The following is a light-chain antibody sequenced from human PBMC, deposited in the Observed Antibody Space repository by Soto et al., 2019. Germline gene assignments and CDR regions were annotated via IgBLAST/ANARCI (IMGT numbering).Light chain of an antibody. V-gene: IGKV3-20*01. CDR2: GAS. CDR1: QSISSDN. CDR3: QQFGGSRT. J-gene: IGKJ2*01. Sequence: EIMLTQSPGILSLSPGERATLSCRASQSISSDNVAWYQQKPGQAPRLLVYGASSRATGIPGRFSGSGSGTDFTLTISRLEPEDFAEYFCQQFGGSRTFGQGTKVEIK.